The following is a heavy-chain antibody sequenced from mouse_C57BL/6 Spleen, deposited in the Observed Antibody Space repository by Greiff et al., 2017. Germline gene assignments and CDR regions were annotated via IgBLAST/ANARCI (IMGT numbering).Heavy chain of an antibody. CDR1: GYTFTSYW. CDR3: AMGRRGYFDY. V-gene: IGHV1-50*01. Sequence: QVHVKQPGAELVKPGASVKLSCKASGYTFTSYWMQWVKQRPGQGLEWIGEIDPSDSYTNYNQKFKGKATLTVDTSSSTAYMQLSSLTSEDSAVYYCAMGRRGYFDYWGQGTTLTVSS. J-gene: IGHJ2*01. CDR2: IDPSDSYT.